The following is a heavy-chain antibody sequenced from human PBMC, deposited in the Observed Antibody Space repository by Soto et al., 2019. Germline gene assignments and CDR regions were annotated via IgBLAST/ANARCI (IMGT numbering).Heavy chain of an antibody. CDR2: INPNSGGT. V-gene: IGHV1-2*04. J-gene: IGHJ4*02. Sequence: ASVKVSCKASGYTFTGYYMHWVRQAPGQGLEWMGWINPNSGGTNYAQKFQGWLTITKDTSTNQVVLTMTNMDPVDTATYYCARRYDPYYFDYRGQGTLVTVSS. CDR1: GYTFTGYY. CDR3: ARRYDPYYFDY. D-gene: IGHD1-1*01.